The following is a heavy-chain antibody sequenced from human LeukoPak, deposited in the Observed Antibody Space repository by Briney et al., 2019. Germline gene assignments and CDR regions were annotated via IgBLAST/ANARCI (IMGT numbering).Heavy chain of an antibody. Sequence: SETPSLTCTVSGGSISSYYWSWIRQPPGKGLEWIGYIYYSGSTNYNPSLKSRVTISVDTSKNQFSLKLSSVTAADTAVYYCARDFTADSNGYYDFWGQGTPVTVSS. CDR2: IYYSGST. V-gene: IGHV4-59*01. D-gene: IGHD3-22*01. CDR1: GGSISSYY. CDR3: ARDFTADSNGYYDF. J-gene: IGHJ4*02.